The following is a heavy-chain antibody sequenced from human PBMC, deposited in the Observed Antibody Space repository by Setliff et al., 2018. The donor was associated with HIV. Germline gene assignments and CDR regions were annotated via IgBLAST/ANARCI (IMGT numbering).Heavy chain of an antibody. V-gene: IGHV1-8*03. CDR3: ARGFYDFFYNYYLDV. J-gene: IGHJ6*03. CDR2: MNPKSGKT. CDR1: GYSFTNYD. Sequence: ASVKVSCKASGYSFTNYDINWVRQATGQGLEWMGWMNPKSGKTGYAQKFQGRVTITRNTSISTVYMDLDSLRSDDAAVYYCARGFYDFFYNYYLDVWGKGTTVTVSS. D-gene: IGHD3-3*01.